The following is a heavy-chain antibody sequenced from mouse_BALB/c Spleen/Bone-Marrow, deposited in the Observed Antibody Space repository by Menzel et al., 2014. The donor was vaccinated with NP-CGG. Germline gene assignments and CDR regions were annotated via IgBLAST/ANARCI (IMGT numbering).Heavy chain of an antibody. J-gene: IGHJ4*01. D-gene: IGHD1-1*01. V-gene: IGHV14-3*02. CDR1: GFNIKDTY. Sequence: EVNVVESGAELVKPGASVKLSCTASGFNIKDTYIHWVKQRPEQGLGWIGRIDPANGNTKYDPKFQGKATITADTSSNTAYLQLSSLTSEDTAVYYCARRLRSAMDYWGQGTSVTVSS. CDR3: ARRLRSAMDY. CDR2: IDPANGNT.